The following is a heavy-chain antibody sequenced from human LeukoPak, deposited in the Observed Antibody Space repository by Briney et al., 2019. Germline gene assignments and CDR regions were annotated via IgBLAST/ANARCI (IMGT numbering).Heavy chain of an antibody. J-gene: IGHJ6*02. Sequence: SETLSLTCAVYGGSFSGYYWSWIRQPPGKGLEWIGEINHSGSTNYNPSLKSRVTISVDTSKNQFSLKLSSVTAADTAVYYCARGRWGAAGGNYYYGLDVWGQGTTVTVSS. CDR1: GGSFSGYY. V-gene: IGHV4-34*01. CDR2: INHSGST. D-gene: IGHD6-13*01. CDR3: ARGRWGAAGGNYYYGLDV.